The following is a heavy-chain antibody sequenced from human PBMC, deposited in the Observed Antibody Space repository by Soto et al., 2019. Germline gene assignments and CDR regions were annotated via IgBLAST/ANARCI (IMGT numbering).Heavy chain of an antibody. CDR1: GGSISSGGYS. J-gene: IGHJ5*02. D-gene: IGHD1-1*01. CDR3: ARGGVSGDWFDP. CDR2: IYHSEST. V-gene: IGHV4-30-2*01. Sequence: SETLSLTCAVSGGSISSGGYSWSWIRQPPGKGLEWIGYIYHSESTYYNPSLKSRVTISVDRSKNQCSLKLSSVTAADTAVYYCARGGVSGDWFDPWGQGTLVTVSS.